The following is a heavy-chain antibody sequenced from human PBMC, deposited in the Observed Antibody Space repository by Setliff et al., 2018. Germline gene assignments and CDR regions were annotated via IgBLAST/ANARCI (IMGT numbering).Heavy chain of an antibody. J-gene: IGHJ6*03. CDR3: ARGGYSYGHHYYYYMDV. Sequence: SETLSLTCAVYGGSFSGYYWSWIRQPPGKVLEWIGEINHSGSTNYNPSLKSRVTISVDTSKNQFSLKLSSVTAADTAVYYCARGGYSYGHHYYYYMDVWGKGTTVTVSS. CDR1: GGSFSGYY. V-gene: IGHV4-34*01. D-gene: IGHD5-18*01. CDR2: INHSGST.